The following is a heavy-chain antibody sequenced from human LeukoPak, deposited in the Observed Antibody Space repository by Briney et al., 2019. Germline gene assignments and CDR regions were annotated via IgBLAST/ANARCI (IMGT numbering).Heavy chain of an antibody. CDR3: AREYDSYYDFWSGYHGALMDV. J-gene: IGHJ6*04. CDR2: IYTSGST. Sequence: SETLSLTCTVSGGSISSYYWSWIRQPAGKGLEWIGRIYTSGSTNYNPSLKSRVTMSVDTSKNQFSLKLSSVTAADTAVYYCAREYDSYYDFWSGYHGALMDVWGKGTTVTVSS. V-gene: IGHV4-4*07. D-gene: IGHD3-3*01. CDR1: GGSISSYY.